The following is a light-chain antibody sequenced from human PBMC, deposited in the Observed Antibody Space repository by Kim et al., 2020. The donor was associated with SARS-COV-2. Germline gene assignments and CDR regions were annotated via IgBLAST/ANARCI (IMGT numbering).Light chain of an antibody. J-gene: IGLJ1*01. CDR3: QVWDSSTAFCV. V-gene: IGLV3-9*01. Sequence: SYELTQPLSVSVALGQTARITCGGNNIGSKNVHWYQQKPGQAPVLVIYRDSNRPSGIPERFSGSNSGNTATLTISRAQAGDEADYYCQVWDSSTAFCVFGTGTKVTVL. CDR1: NIGSKN. CDR2: RDS.